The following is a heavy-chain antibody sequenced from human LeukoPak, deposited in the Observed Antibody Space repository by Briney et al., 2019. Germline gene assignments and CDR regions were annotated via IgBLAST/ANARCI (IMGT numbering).Heavy chain of an antibody. CDR1: GGSISSYY. D-gene: IGHD4-17*01. CDR2: IYYSGST. CDR3: ARGKTTVSLDY. J-gene: IGHJ4*02. Sequence: SETLSLTCTVSGGSISSYYWSWIRQPPGKGLEWIGYIYYSGSTNYNPSLKSRVTISVDTSKNQFSLKLCSVTAADTAVYYCARGKTTVSLDYWGQGTLVTVSS. V-gene: IGHV4-59*01.